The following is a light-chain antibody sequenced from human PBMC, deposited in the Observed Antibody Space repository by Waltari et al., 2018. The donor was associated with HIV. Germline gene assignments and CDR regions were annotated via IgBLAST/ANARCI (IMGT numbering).Light chain of an antibody. Sequence: QSVLTQPPSVSAAPGQKVTISCSRSSSNIGNDYVSWYQHVPGAATRLLIYDNSKRPAWMPCGLSGAEAGTSATLAITGLQTGDAADYYCVTGDRTLGGGVFGGGTKLTVL. V-gene: IGLV1-51*01. CDR1: SSNIGNDY. CDR2: DNS. J-gene: IGLJ3*02. CDR3: VTGDRTLGGGV.